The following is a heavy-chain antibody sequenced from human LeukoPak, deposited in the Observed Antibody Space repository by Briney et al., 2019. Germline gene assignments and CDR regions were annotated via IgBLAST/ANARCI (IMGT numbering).Heavy chain of an antibody. CDR2: IYLDDSDT. D-gene: IGHD3-16*01. CDR1: GYSFTTYW. Sequence: GESLQISCQGSGYSFTTYWIGWVRQMPGKGLEWMGIIYLDDSDTRYSPSFQGQVTISADKSINTAYLQWSSLKASDTAIYYCARHGGAGQRGYYYGMDVWGQGTTVTVSS. J-gene: IGHJ6*02. CDR3: ARHGGAGQRGYYYGMDV. V-gene: IGHV5-51*01.